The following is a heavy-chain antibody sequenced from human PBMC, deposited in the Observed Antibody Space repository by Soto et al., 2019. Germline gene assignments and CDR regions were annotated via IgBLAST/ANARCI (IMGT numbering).Heavy chain of an antibody. CDR2: ISYDGSNK. CDR3: AKDSTAMAYYYYFGMDV. CDR1: GFTFSSYG. Sequence: GESLKISCAASGFTFSSYGMHWVRQAPGKGLEWVAVISYDGSNKYYADSVKGRFTISRDNSKNTLYLQMNSLRAEDTAVYYCAKDSTAMAYYYYFGMDVWGQGTTVTVSS. V-gene: IGHV3-30*18. J-gene: IGHJ6*02. D-gene: IGHD5-18*01.